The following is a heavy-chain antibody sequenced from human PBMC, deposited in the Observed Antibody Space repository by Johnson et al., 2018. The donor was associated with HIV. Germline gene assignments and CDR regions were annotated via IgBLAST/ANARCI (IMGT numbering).Heavy chain of an antibody. J-gene: IGHJ3*02. CDR2: INWNGGST. CDR1: GFTFDDYG. CDR3: ARVRYYDFWSGYRTFDI. D-gene: IGHD3-3*01. Sequence: MQLVESGGGVVRPGGSLRLSCAASGFTFDDYGMSWVRQAPGKGLEWVSGINWNGGSTGYADSVKGRFTISRDNAKNSLYLQMNSLRAEDTAVYYCARVRYYDFWSGYRTFDIWGQGTMVTVSS. V-gene: IGHV3-20*04.